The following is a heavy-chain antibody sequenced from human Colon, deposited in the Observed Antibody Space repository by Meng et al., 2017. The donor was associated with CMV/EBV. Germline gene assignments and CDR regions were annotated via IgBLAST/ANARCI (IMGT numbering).Heavy chain of an antibody. CDR3: ARDWYPGDRRGSFDY. CDR1: DYTSTGYN. D-gene: IGHD3-22*01. J-gene: IGHJ4*02. CDR2: INPNSGVT. V-gene: IGHV1-2*02. Sequence: QLVPSVDEVKKAGASVKVSFNASDYTSTGYNRHWGRQAPGQGLEWMGWINPNSGVTNYAQKFQGRVTMTRDTSITTAYMELIRLRSDDTAVYYCARDWYPGDRRGSFDYWGQGTLVTVSS.